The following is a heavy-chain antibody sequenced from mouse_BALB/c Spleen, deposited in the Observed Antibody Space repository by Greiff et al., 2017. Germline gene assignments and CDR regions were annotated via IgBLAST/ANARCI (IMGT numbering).Heavy chain of an antibody. CDR3: AREGGNYKFAY. V-gene: IGHV2-9*02. Sequence: VQLVESGPGLVAPSQSLSITCTVSGFSLTSYGVHWVRQPPGKGLEWLGVIWAGGSTNYNSALMSRLSISKDNSKSQVFLKMNSLQTDDTAMYYCAREGGNYKFAYWGQGTLVTVSA. J-gene: IGHJ3*01. D-gene: IGHD2-1*01. CDR2: IWAGGST. CDR1: GFSLTSYG.